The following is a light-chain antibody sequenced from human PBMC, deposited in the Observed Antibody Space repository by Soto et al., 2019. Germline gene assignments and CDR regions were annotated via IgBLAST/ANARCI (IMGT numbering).Light chain of an antibody. Sequence: DIQMTQSPSSVSASVGDRVTITCRASQHISNWLAWYRQKPGKAPEILIYAASSLQSGVPSRFSGSGSGTDFTLTISRLQPEEFATYYCQHYKPYKSFGQGTRV. CDR2: AAS. V-gene: IGKV1D-16*01. CDR3: QHYKPYKS. CDR1: QHISNW. J-gene: IGKJ1*01.